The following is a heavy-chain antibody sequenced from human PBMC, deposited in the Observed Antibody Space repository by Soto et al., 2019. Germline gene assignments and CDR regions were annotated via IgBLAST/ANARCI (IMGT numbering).Heavy chain of an antibody. CDR1: GYTFTSYD. D-gene: IGHD3-22*01. CDR3: ASRGPVYYYDSSGNFDY. J-gene: IGHJ4*02. CDR2: MNPNSGNT. Sequence: ASVKLSCKASGYTFTSYDINWVRQATGQGFEYLGWMNPNSGNTGYVKKFQGRVTMTRDTSMSTAYMELSSLRSEDTAVYYCASRGPVYYYDSSGNFDYWGQGTLVTVSS. V-gene: IGHV1-8*01.